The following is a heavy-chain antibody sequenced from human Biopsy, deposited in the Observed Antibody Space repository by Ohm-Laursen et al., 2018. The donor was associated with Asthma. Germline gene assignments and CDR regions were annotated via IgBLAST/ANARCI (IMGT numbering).Heavy chain of an antibody. J-gene: IGHJ6*02. CDR1: GFTFSTYG. CDR3: AKDVVWFRELGGMDV. CDR2: ISYDGSNR. V-gene: IGHV3-30*18. D-gene: IGHD3-10*01. Sequence: SLRLSCTASGFTFSTYGMHWVRQAPGKRLEWVAVISYDGSNRYSADSVRGRFTISRDNSKNTLYLQMSSLRAGDTAVYYCAKDVVWFRELGGMDVWGQGTTVTVSS.